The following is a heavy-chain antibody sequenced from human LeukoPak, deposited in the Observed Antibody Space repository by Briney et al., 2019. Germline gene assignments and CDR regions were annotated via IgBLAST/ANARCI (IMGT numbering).Heavy chain of an antibody. CDR1: GFTFSSWA. CDR2: FSGNGGAT. D-gene: IGHD3-22*01. Sequence: GGSLRLSCAASGFTFSSWAMSWVRQAPGKGLEWVSAFSGNGGATYYADSVKGRFTISRDNSKNILYLQMNSLRAEDTVVYYCATLITMIHWGQGTLVTVSS. V-gene: IGHV3-23*01. J-gene: IGHJ4*02. CDR3: ATLITMIH.